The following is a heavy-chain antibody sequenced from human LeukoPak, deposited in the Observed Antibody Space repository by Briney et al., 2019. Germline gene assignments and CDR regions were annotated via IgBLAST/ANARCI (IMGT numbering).Heavy chain of an antibody. D-gene: IGHD2-8*02. V-gene: IGHV4-34*01. J-gene: IGHJ1*01. CDR1: GGSFSGYY. CDR2: INHSGST. CDR3: ARVLVPKGYCTGGVCAKYLQH. Sequence: SETLSLTCAVYGGSFSGYYWSWIRQPPGKGLEWIGEINHSGSTNYNPSLKSRVTISVDTSKNQFSLKLSSVTAADTAVYYCARVLVPKGYCTGGVCAKYLQHWGQGTLVTVSS.